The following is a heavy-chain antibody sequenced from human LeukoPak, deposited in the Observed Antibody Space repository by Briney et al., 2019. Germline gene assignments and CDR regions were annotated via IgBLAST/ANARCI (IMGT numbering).Heavy chain of an antibody. D-gene: IGHD2/OR15-2a*01. Sequence: SETLSLTCTVSGGSISSSSYYWGWIRQPPGKGLEWIGYIYYSGSTNYNPSLKSRVTISVDTSKNQFSLKLSSVTAADTAVYYCATMPLTLLWPDYWGQGTLVTVSS. J-gene: IGHJ4*02. CDR1: GGSISSSSYY. V-gene: IGHV4-61*05. CDR3: ATMPLTLLWPDY. CDR2: IYYSGST.